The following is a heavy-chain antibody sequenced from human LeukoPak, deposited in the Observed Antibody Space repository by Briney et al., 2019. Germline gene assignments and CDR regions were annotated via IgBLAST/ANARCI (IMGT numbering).Heavy chain of an antibody. V-gene: IGHV5-51*01. CDR2: IYPGDSAT. CDR1: GYSFTSYW. CDR3: AGRYSDSWYVFDY. J-gene: IGHJ4*02. D-gene: IGHD6-13*01. Sequence: GESLKISCEGSGYSFTSYWIGWVRQMPGKGLEWMGIIYPGDSATRNSPSFQGQVTISADKSNSTAYLQWSSLKASDTAMYYCAGRYSDSWYVFDYWGQGTLVIVSS.